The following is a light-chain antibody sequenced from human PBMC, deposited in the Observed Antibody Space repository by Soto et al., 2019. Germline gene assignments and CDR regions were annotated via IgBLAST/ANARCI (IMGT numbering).Light chain of an antibody. CDR3: QQYYSTPRT. V-gene: IGKV4-1*01. Sequence: IVMTQSPDSLAVSLGERATINCKSSQSVLYSSNNKNYLAWYQQKPGQPPKLLIYWASTRDSGVPDRFRGGGSGTDFTLTISSLQAADVAVYYCQQYYSTPRTFGQGTRLEI. CDR2: WAS. J-gene: IGKJ5*01. CDR1: QSVLYSSNNKNY.